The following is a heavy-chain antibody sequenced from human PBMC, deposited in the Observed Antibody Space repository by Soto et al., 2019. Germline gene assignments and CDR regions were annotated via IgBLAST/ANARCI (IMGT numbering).Heavy chain of an antibody. J-gene: IGHJ6*02. V-gene: IGHV3-30-3*01. Sequence: PGGSLRLSCAASGFTFSSYAMHWVRQAPGKGLEWVAVISYDGSNKYYADSVKGRFTISRDNSKNTLYLQMNSLRAEDTAVYYCARDLLGYCSSTSCYYYYGTDVWGQGTTVTVSS. CDR3: ARDLLGYCSSTSCYYYYGTDV. D-gene: IGHD2-2*01. CDR1: GFTFSSYA. CDR2: ISYDGSNK.